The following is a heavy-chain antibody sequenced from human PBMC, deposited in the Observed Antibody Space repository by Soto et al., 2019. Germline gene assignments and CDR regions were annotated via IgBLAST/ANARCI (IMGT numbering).Heavy chain of an antibody. CDR3: AKTGHPDRVVGVTLYYFDY. CDR2: ISGSGGST. D-gene: IGHD1-26*01. Sequence: EVQLLESGGGLVQPGGSLRLSCAASGFTFSSYAMSWVRQAPGKGLEWVSAISGSGGSTYYADSVKGRFTISRDNSKNTLYLQMNSLRAEDTAVYYCAKTGHPDRVVGVTLYYFDYWGQGTLVTVSS. J-gene: IGHJ4*02. V-gene: IGHV3-23*01. CDR1: GFTFSSYA.